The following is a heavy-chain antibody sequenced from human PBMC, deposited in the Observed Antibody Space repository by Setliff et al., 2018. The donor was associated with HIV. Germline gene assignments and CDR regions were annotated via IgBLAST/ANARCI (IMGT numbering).Heavy chain of an antibody. CDR1: GYTFINFY. CDR2: VNSGSGST. J-gene: IGHJ6*03. V-gene: IGHV1-46*01. CDR3: ARQFLDWSNDYYSRYYMDV. Sequence: ASVKVSCKASGYTFINFYLHWVRLAPGQGLEWMGMVNSGSGSTVFAQKFQGRVTMTTDTSTNTVYLELRSLRSDDTAVYYCARQFLDWSNDYYSRYYMDVWGKGTTVTVSS. D-gene: IGHD3-3*01.